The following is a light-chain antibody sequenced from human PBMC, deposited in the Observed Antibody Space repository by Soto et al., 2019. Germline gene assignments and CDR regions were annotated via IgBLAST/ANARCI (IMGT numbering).Light chain of an antibody. CDR3: HQDNDWPPRGV. CDR1: QSVSNN. J-gene: IGKJ3*01. CDR2: DAS. Sequence: EIVMMQSPATLSASPGERATLSCRASQSVSNNLAVYQQKPGQAPRLLIYDASTRATGIPARFSGSGSGTEFTLTITSLQSEDSAVYYCHQDNDWPPRGVFGPGTKVDIK. V-gene: IGKV3-15*01.